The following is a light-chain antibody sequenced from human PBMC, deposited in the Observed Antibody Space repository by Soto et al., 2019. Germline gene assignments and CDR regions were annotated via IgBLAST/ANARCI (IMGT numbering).Light chain of an antibody. J-gene: IGKJ4*01. CDR2: AAA. Sequence: DIQMTQSPSSLSASVGDNVTITCRASQTISSFLNWHQQKVGKAPKVLMYAAASPQSGVPSRFSGSGSGTHFTLTITSLQPEDSPTYYCQQSFSSPVTFGGGTKVDIK. V-gene: IGKV1-39*01. CDR3: QQSFSSPVT. CDR1: QTISSF.